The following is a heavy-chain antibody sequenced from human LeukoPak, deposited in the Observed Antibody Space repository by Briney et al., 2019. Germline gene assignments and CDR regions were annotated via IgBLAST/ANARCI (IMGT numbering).Heavy chain of an antibody. J-gene: IGHJ4*02. CDR1: GFTFSSYA. CDR2: VSGTGLYT. D-gene: IGHD2-21*01. CDR3: AKEGGLHVVVAIRPYCLDY. V-gene: IGHV3-23*01. Sequence: GGSLRLSCAASGFTFSSYAMSWVRQAPGKGLEWVATVSGTGLYTFYADSVQGRFTISRDNSKNTVYLQMNSLRAEDTAIYYCAKEGGLHVVVAIRPYCLDYWGQGTLVTVSS.